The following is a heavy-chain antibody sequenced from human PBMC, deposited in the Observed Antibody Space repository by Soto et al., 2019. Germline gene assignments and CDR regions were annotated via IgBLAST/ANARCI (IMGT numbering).Heavy chain of an antibody. CDR2: ISAYNGNR. CDR3: ARDLGGFPDY. V-gene: IGHV1-18*01. J-gene: IGHJ4*02. Sequence: QVQLVQSGAEVKKPGASVEVSFKASGYSFTSYGISWVRQAPGQGLEWMGWISAYNGNRKYAQKFQGRVTMTTDTSTSTAYMELRSLRSDDTAVYYCARDLGGFPDYWGQGTLVTVSS. CDR1: GYSFTSYG. D-gene: IGHD5-12*01.